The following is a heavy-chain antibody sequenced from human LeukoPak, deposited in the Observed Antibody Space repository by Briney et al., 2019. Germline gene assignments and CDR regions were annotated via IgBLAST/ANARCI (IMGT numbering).Heavy chain of an antibody. D-gene: IGHD6-6*01. CDR1: GGSISSSISY. CDR3: ARGPRQLVRSYYNWFDP. CDR2: IFYSENT. V-gene: IGHV4-39*07. J-gene: IGHJ5*02. Sequence: PSETLSLTCTVSGGSISSSISYWGWIRQPPGKGLEWIGTIFYSENTYYNPSLKSRVTISVDTSKNQFSLKLSSVTAADTAVYYCARGPRQLVRSYYNWFDPWGQGTLVTASS.